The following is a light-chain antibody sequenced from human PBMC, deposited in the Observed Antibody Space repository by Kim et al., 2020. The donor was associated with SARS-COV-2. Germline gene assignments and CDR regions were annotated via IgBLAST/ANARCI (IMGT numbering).Light chain of an antibody. CDR3: QQYLSSAPSVF. CDR1: ENIDRW. Sequence: DIQMTQSPSTLSAFVGDRVTITCRASENIDRWLAWYQQKPGKAPKLLIYYVSSLESGVPSRFSGSGSGTEFTLTISSLQPDDFATYFCQQYLSSAPSVFFGAGTKV. V-gene: IGKV1-5*01. CDR2: YVS. J-gene: IGKJ4*01.